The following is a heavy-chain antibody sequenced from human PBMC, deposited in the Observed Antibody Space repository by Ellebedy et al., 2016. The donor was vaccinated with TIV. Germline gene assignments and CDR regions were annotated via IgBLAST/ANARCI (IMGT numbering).Heavy chain of an antibody. D-gene: IGHD3-16*02. CDR2: ISGSGGST. V-gene: IGHV3-23*01. CDR3: AKPFYDYVWGSYRQTPPKDY. J-gene: IGHJ4*02. CDR1: GFTFSSYA. Sequence: GGSLRLXCAASGFTFSSYAMSWVRQAPGKGLEWVSAISGSGGSTYYADSVKGRFTISRDNSKNTLYLQMNSLRAEDTAVYYCAKPFYDYVWGSYRQTPPKDYWGQGTLVTVSS.